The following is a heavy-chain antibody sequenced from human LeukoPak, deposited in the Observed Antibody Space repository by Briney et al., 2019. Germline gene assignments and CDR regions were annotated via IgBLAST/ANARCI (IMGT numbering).Heavy chain of an antibody. CDR3: ARSPLSGYSYYYYYYMDV. D-gene: IGHD3-3*01. V-gene: IGHV1-69*05. CDR1: GGTFSSYA. J-gene: IGHJ6*03. CDR2: IIPIFGTA. Sequence: SVKVSCKASGGTFSSYAISWVRQAPGQGLEWMGGIIPIFGTANYAQKFQGRVTITTDESTSTAYMELSSLRSEDTAVYYCARSPLSGYSYYYYYYMDVWGKGTTVTVSS.